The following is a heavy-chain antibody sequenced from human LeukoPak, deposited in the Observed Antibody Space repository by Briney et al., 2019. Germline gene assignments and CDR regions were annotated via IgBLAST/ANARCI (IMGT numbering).Heavy chain of an antibody. CDR3: AREDYGDYLDY. V-gene: IGHV3-74*01. D-gene: IGHD4-17*01. CDR2: INSDGSST. J-gene: IGHJ4*02. Sequence: GGSLRLSCAAPGFTFSSYWMHWVRQAPGKGLVWVSRINSDGSSTSYADSVKGRFTISRDNAKNTLYLQMNSLRAEDTAVYYCAREDYGDYLDYWGQGTLVTVSS. CDR1: GFTFSSYW.